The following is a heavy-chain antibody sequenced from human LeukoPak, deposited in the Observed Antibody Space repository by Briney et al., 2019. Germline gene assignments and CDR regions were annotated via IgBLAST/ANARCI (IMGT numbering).Heavy chain of an antibody. Sequence: ASVKVSCKASGYTFTGYYIHWVRQAPGQGIEWMGWINPNNGATNYAQKFQGRITMTRDTSITTAYMELSSLRSDDTAIYYCARDVVVVVGASRSNFYFYMDVWGKGTTVTVSS. CDR1: GYTFTGYY. V-gene: IGHV1-2*02. D-gene: IGHD2-15*01. CDR2: INPNNGAT. CDR3: ARDVVVVVGASRSNFYFYMDV. J-gene: IGHJ6*03.